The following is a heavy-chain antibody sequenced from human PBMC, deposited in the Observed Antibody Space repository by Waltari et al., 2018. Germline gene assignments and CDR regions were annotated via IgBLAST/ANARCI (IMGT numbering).Heavy chain of an antibody. CDR1: GGSLTSYY. CDR3: ARGELLVVGAPEYMDV. V-gene: IGHV4-59*01. Sequence: QVHLQESGPGLVKPSETLSLNCSVSGGSLTSYYWSWIRQPPGKGLEWIGFIYYSGGTKYNPSLKSRVTISQDMSKNQFSLKLYSVTAADTAMYYCARGELLVVGAPEYMDVWGKGTTVTVS. J-gene: IGHJ6*03. D-gene: IGHD2-21*01. CDR2: IYYSGGT.